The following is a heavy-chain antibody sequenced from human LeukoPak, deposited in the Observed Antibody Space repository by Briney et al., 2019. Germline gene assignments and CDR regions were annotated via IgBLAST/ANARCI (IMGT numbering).Heavy chain of an antibody. V-gene: IGHV4-39*07. CDR1: GGSITSNVYY. Sequence: SETLSLTCTVSGGSITSNVYYWAWIRQPPGKGLEWIATVYYSGTTYDNPSLKSRVAISVDTSKNQFSLKLSSVTAADTAVYYCARAVGARRDGYYDAFDIWGQGTMVTVSS. D-gene: IGHD5-24*01. J-gene: IGHJ3*02. CDR2: VYYSGTT. CDR3: ARAVGARRDGYYDAFDI.